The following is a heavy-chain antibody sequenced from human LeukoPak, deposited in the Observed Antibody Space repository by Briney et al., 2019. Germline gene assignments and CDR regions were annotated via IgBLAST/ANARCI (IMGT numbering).Heavy chain of an antibody. J-gene: IGHJ6*02. V-gene: IGHV3-23*01. CDR1: GFTFDDYG. D-gene: IGHD2-2*01. CDR3: AKDYIVVVPAASPPPTNYGMDV. Sequence: GGSLSLSCAASGFTFDDYGMSWVRPAPGKGLEWVSAISGSGGSTYYADSVKGRFTISRDNSKNTLYLQMNSLRAEDTAVYYCAKDYIVVVPAASPPPTNYGMDVWGQGTTVTVSS. CDR2: ISGSGGST.